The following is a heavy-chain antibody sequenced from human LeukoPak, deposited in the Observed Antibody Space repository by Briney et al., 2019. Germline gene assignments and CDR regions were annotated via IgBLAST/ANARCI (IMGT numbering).Heavy chain of an antibody. CDR3: ARDAVVYYFDY. CDR1: GFTFSSYW. D-gene: IGHD4-23*01. J-gene: IGHJ4*02. Sequence: GGSLRLSCAASGFTFSSYWMSWVRQAPGKGLEWVANIRQDGSEKYYVDSVKGRFTISRDNAKNSLYLQMNSLRAEDTAVYYCARDAVVYYFDYWGQGTLVTVSS. CDR2: IRQDGSEK. V-gene: IGHV3-7*01.